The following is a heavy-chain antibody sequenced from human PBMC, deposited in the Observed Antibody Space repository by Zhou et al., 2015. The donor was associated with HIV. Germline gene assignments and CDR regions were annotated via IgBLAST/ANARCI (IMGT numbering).Heavy chain of an antibody. CDR1: GFTIRKYY. CDR3: AKDMAAHGMDV. Sequence: EVQLVESGGVLVQPGGSLRLSCVASGFTIRKYYMAWVRQAPGKGLEWVSTVDAYGEATYYAGSVEGRFTISRDNSKNSLFLQMSNLGVEDTAIYYCAKDMAAHGMDVWGPGTTVTVSS. D-gene: IGHD6-6*01. J-gene: IGHJ6*02. CDR2: VDAYGEAT. V-gene: IGHV3-23*04.